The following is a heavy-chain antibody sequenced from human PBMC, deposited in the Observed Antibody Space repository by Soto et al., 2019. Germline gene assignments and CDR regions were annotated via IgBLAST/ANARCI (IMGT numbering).Heavy chain of an antibody. V-gene: IGHV4-4*02. Sequence: QVQLQESGPRLVKPSGTLSLTCTVSGGSITSNNWWTWVRQPPGKGLEWIGEIYHSGDTNFKPSLESRVSISVDKSKNQMSLRLNSVTAADTAVYYCARETYSNYGGWIDFWGQGALVTVSS. CDR1: GGSITSNNW. CDR2: IYHSGDT. J-gene: IGHJ4*02. CDR3: ARETYSNYGGWIDF. D-gene: IGHD4-4*01.